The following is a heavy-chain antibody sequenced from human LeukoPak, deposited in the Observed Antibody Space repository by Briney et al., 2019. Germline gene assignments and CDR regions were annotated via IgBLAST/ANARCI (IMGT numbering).Heavy chain of an antibody. J-gene: IGHJ4*02. CDR1: GYTFTGYY. V-gene: IGHV1-2*02. Sequence: ASVKVSCKASGYTFTGYYMHWVRQAPGQGLEWMGWINPNSGCTNYAPQFQGRVTMTRDTSISTAYMELSRLRSDDTGVYYCATGLVARPPYYFEYWGEGTLVTVSS. D-gene: IGHD6-6*01. CDR3: ATGLVARPPYYFEY. CDR2: INPNSGCT.